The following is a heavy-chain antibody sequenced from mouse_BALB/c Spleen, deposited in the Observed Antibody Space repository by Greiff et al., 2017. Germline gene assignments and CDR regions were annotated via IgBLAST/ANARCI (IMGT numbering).Heavy chain of an antibody. CDR1: GFTFSSYA. J-gene: IGHJ2*01. CDR3: ARADYFDY. Sequence: EVKVVESGGGLVKPGGSLKLSCAASGFTFSSYAMSWVRQTPEKRLEWVASISSGGSTYYPDSVKGRFTISRDNARNILYLQMSSLRSEDTAMYYCARADYFDYWGQGTTLTVS. V-gene: IGHV5-6-5*01. CDR2: ISSGGST.